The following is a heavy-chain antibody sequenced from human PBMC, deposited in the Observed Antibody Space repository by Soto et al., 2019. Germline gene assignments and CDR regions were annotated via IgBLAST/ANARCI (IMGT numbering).Heavy chain of an antibody. CDR1: GYTFTSYA. D-gene: IGHD5-18*01. J-gene: IGHJ4*02. Sequence: ASVNVSCKASGYTFTSYAMHWVRQAPGQRLEWMGWINAGNGNTKYSQKFQGRVTITRDTSASTAYMELSSLRSEDTAVYYCARDPGYSYGYNWGQGTPVTVSS. CDR2: INAGNGNT. CDR3: ARDPGYSYGYN. V-gene: IGHV1-3*01.